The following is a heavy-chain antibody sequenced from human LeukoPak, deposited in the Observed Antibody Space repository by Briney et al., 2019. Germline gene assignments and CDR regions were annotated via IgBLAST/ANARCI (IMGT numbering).Heavy chain of an antibody. D-gene: IGHD1-20*01. J-gene: IGHJ3*02. CDR3: AREGVSGTTSAFDI. CDR1: GGTFSSYA. Sequence: ASVKVSCKASGGTFSSYAISWVRQAPGQGLEWMGWISAYNGNTNYAQKLQGRVTMTTDTSTSTAYMELRSLRSEDTAAYYCAREGVSGTTSAFDIWGQGTMVTVSS. CDR2: ISAYNGNT. V-gene: IGHV1-18*01.